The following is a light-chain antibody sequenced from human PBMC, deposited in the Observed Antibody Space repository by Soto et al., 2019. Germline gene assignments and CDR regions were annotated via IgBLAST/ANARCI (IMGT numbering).Light chain of an antibody. CDR3: QSYDSNNHGV. Sequence: NFMLTQPHSVSESPGKTVTISCTRSSGSIASNYVQWYQQRPGSSPTTVIYEDNQRPSGVPDRFSGSIDSSSNSASLTISGLNTEDEADYYCQSYDSNNHGVFGGGTKLTVL. V-gene: IGLV6-57*01. J-gene: IGLJ3*02. CDR1: SGSIASNY. CDR2: EDN.